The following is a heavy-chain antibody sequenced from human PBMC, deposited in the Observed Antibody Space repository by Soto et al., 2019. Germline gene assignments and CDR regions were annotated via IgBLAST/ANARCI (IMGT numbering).Heavy chain of an antibody. CDR2: INSDESST. CDR1: GFTFSNYW. V-gene: IGHV3-74*01. CDR3: ARVGASGYSGHPLDY. Sequence: EVQLVESGGGLVQPGGSVRLSCVGSGFTFSNYWMHWVRQVPGKGLMWVSRINSDESSTSYADSVKGRFTTSRDNAKNTVFLQMTSLRVEDTAVYYCARVGASGYSGHPLDYRGQGTLVSVSA. J-gene: IGHJ4*02. D-gene: IGHD3-3*01.